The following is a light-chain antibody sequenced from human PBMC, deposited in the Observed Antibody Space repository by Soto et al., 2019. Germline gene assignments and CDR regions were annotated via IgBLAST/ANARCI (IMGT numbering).Light chain of an antibody. CDR3: QQYGTSEII. Sequence: VLTQSPGPLSLSPGERATLSCKSSQSLANSFIAWYQQKPGQAPRLLIYDTSSRASGIPDRFSGSGSGTDCTLTISRLETEDVAVFYCQQYGTSEIIFGQGTRLAI. V-gene: IGKV3-20*01. CDR2: DTS. CDR1: QSLANSF. J-gene: IGKJ5*01.